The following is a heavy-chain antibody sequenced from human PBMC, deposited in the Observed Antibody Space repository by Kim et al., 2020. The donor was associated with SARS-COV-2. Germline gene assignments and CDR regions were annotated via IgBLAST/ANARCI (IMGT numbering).Heavy chain of an antibody. D-gene: IGHD3-16*01. J-gene: IGHJ6*01. CDR3: ARDLPLIWGPHKYYYGMDV. V-gene: IGHV4-61*01. Sequence: SETLSLTCTVSGGSVSSGSYYWSWIRQPPGKGLEWIGYINYSGSTNYTPSLKSRVTISVDTSKNQFSLKLSSVTAADTAVYYCARDLPLIWGPHKYYYGMDVWGRGTRVTVS. CDR2: INYSGST. CDR1: GGSVSSGSYY.